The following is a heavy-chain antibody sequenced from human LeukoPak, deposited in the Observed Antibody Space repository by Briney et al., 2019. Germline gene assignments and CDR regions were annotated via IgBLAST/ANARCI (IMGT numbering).Heavy chain of an antibody. V-gene: IGHV3-7*04. D-gene: IGHD3-10*01. CDR1: GFTFNNHY. J-gene: IGHJ5*02. CDR3: ERDRFGGSCYES. Sequence: GGSLRLSCTASGFTFNNHYMTWVRQAPGKGLEWVANIKQDGSETFYLDSVKGRFTISRDNAKNSLYLQMNDVRAEDTAVYFCERDRFGGSCYESWGQGTLVTVTS. CDR2: IKQDGSET.